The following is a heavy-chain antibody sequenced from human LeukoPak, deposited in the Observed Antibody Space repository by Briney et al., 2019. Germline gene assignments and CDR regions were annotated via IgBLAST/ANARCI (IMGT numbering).Heavy chain of an antibody. J-gene: IGHJ4*02. Sequence: SETLSLTCAVYGGSFSGYYWSWIRQPPGKGLEWIGDINHSGSTNYNPSLKSRVTISVDTSKNQFSLKLSSVTAADTAVYYCARGNDFWSGYYSIAAAGFDYWGQGTLVTVSS. CDR1: GGSFSGYY. CDR3: ARGNDFWSGYYSIAAAGFDY. D-gene: IGHD3-3*01. CDR2: INHSGST. V-gene: IGHV4-34*01.